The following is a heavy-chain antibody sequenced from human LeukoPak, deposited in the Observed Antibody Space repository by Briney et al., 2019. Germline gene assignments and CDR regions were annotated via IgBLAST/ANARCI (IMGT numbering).Heavy chain of an antibody. V-gene: IGHV3-33*01. J-gene: IGHJ4*02. CDR1: GFTFNSYG. CDR2: IWYEGSNK. CDR3: ARDRGIAVTCTRTRYYFDS. D-gene: IGHD6-19*01. Sequence: PGRSLRLSCAASGFTFNSYGMHWVRQAPGKWLEWVALIWYEGSNKYYADSVEGRFTISRDNSKNTLYLQMNSLRVEDTAVYYCARDRGIAVTCTRTRYYFDSWGQGTLVTVSS.